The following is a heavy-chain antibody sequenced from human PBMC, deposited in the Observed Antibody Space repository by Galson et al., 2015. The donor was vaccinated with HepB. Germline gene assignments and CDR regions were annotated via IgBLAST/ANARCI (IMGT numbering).Heavy chain of an antibody. J-gene: IGHJ4*02. CDR3: ARMGGPQQPVEY. Sequence: PSLVKPTQTLTLTCTFSGFSLSSTGMCVTWVRQPPGKVLEWLARIDWDDDKYYSTSLKTRLTISKDTSKNQVVLIMTNMDPVDTATYYCARMGGPQQPVEYWGQGTLVTVSS. CDR2: IDWDDDK. V-gene: IGHV2-70*11. D-gene: IGHD6-13*01. CDR1: GFSLSSTGMC.